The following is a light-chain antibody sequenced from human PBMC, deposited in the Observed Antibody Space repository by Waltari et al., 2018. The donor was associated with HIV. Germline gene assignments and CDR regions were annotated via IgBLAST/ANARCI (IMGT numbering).Light chain of an antibody. Sequence: QSGLTQPPSASGTPGQGVTISCSGSTSSIASNDVYWFQHLPGTAPKHLIWRDHQRPLGVPDRFSGAKSGTSASLAISGRRSEDEGVYFCATWDDRLSAVVFGGGTEVTVL. J-gene: IGLJ3*02. CDR3: ATWDDRLSAVV. V-gene: IGLV1-47*01. CDR1: TSSIASND. CDR2: RDH.